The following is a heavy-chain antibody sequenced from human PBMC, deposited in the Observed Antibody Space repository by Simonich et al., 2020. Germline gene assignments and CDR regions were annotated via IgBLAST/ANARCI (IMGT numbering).Heavy chain of an antibody. J-gene: IGHJ4*02. CDR2: NNHRGST. CDR3: ARGLIGGSYYY. CDR1: GGSFRGYY. V-gene: IGHV4-34*01. Sequence: QVQLQQWGAGLLKPSETLSLTCAVYGGSFRGYYWSWIRQPPGKGLEWIGENNHRGSTNYNPPLKSRVTISVDTSKNQFSLKLSSVTAADTAVYYCARGLIGGSYYYWGQGTLVTVSS. D-gene: IGHD1-26*01.